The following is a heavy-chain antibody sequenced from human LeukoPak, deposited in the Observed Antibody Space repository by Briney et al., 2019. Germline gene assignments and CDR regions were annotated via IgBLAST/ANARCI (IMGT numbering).Heavy chain of an antibody. J-gene: IGHJ4*02. CDR1: GGSISSYY. D-gene: IGHD2-8*02. Sequence: PSETLSLTCTVSGGSISSYYWSWIRQPPGKGLEWIAYISDIGRITYNPSLKSRVTISLNTSKNQFSLKLSSVTAADTAVYYCAGHHPRNTVDFWGQGTLVTVSS. CDR2: ISDIGRI. CDR3: AGHHPRNTVDF. V-gene: IGHV4-59*08.